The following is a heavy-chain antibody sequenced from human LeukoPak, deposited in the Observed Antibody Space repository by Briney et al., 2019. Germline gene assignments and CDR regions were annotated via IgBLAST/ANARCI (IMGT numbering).Heavy chain of an antibody. J-gene: IGHJ4*02. CDR3: ARVVVVAARG. CDR2: INHSGST. V-gene: IGHV4-34*01. D-gene: IGHD2-15*01. Sequence: PSKTLSLTCTVSGGSISSYYWSWIRQPPGKGLEWIGEINHSGSTNYNPFLKSRVTISVDTSKNQFSLKLSSVTAADTAVYYCARVVVVAARGWGQGTLVTVSS. CDR1: GGSISSYY.